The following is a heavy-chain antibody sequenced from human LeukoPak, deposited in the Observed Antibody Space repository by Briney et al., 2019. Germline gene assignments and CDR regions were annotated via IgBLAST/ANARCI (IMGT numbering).Heavy chain of an antibody. CDR2: IIPILGIA. D-gene: IGHD1-26*01. Sequence: SVKVSCKASGGTFSSYAISWVRQAPGQGLEWMGRIIPILGIANYAQKFQGRVTITADKSTSTAYMELSSLRSEDTAVYYCARVRSNIVGATDDAFDIWGQGTMVTVSS. V-gene: IGHV1-69*04. CDR3: ARVRSNIVGATDDAFDI. J-gene: IGHJ3*02. CDR1: GGTFSSYA.